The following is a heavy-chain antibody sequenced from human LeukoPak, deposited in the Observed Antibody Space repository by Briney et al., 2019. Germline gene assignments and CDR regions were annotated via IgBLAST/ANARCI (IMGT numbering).Heavy chain of an antibody. CDR2: INPNSGGT. Sequence: GASVKVSCKASGYTFTDYYMHWVRQAPGQGLEWMGWINPNSGGTNYAQQFQGRATMTRDTSISTAYMELSNLGSDDSAVYYCARGIAAAGGRWFDPWGQGPLVTVSS. CDR1: GYTFTDYY. V-gene: IGHV1-2*02. D-gene: IGHD6-13*01. CDR3: ARGIAAAGGRWFDP. J-gene: IGHJ5*01.